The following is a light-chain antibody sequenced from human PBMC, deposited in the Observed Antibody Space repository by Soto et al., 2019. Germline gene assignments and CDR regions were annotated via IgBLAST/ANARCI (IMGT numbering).Light chain of an antibody. Sequence: EIVLTQSPATLSLSPGERATLSCRASQGVSSYLAWYQQKPGQLPGLLIYDASNRATGIPARFSGSGSGTDFTLTISSLEPEDFAVYYCQQRSNWPPSFGPGTKVDIK. CDR2: DAS. V-gene: IGKV3-11*01. J-gene: IGKJ3*01. CDR1: QGVSSY. CDR3: QQRSNWPPS.